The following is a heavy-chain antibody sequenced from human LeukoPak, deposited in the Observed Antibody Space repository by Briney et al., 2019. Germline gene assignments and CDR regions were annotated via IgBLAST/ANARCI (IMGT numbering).Heavy chain of an antibody. CDR1: GFTFSSYS. V-gene: IGHV3-48*02. Sequence: GGSLRLSCAASGFTFSSYSMNWVRQAPGKGLEWVSYISSSSSTIYYADSVKGRFTISRDNAKNSLYLQMNSLRDEGTAVYYCAREWLLFRRGYFDYWGQGTLVTVSS. CDR2: ISSSSSTI. CDR3: AREWLLFRRGYFDY. J-gene: IGHJ4*02. D-gene: IGHD3-3*01.